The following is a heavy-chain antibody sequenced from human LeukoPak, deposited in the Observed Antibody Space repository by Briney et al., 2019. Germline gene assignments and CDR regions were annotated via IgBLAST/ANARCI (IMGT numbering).Heavy chain of an antibody. CDR3: ARIIRYSSSWYDDPTHAFDI. CDR2: IYTSGST. J-gene: IGHJ3*02. D-gene: IGHD6-13*01. CDR1: GGSISSYY. V-gene: IGHV4-4*07. Sequence: SETLSLTCTVSGGSISSYYWSWIRQPAGKGLEWIGRIYTSGSTNYNPSLKSRVTMSVDTSKNQFSLKLSSVTAADTAVYYCARIIRYSSSWYDDPTHAFDIWGQGTMVTVSS.